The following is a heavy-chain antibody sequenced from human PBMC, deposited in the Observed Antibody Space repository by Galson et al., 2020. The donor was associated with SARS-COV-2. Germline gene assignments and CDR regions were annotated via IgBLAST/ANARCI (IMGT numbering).Heavy chain of an antibody. CDR1: GYTFTSYA. CDR3: ARGGRYCSSTSCYSYYGMDV. Sequence: ASVKVSCKASGYTFTSYAINWVRQATGQGLEWMGWMNPNSGNTGYAQKFQGRVTMTRNTSISTAYMELSSLRSEDTAVYYCARGGRYCSSTSCYSYYGMDVWGQGTTVTVSS. D-gene: IGHD2-2*02. CDR2: MNPNSGNT. J-gene: IGHJ6*02. V-gene: IGHV1-8*01.